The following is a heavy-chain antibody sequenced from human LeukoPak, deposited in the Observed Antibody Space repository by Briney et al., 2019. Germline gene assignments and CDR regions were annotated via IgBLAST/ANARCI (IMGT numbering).Heavy chain of an antibody. CDR2: ISYDGSNK. D-gene: IGHD3-16*01. Sequence: GGSLRLSCAAYGFTFSSYGMYWVRQAPGKGLEWVAVISYDGSNKYYADSVKGRFTISRDNSKNTLYLQMNSLRAEDTAVYYCAIRDGGHFDYCSQGTLVTVSS. CDR1: GFTFSSYG. CDR3: AIRDGGHFDY. J-gene: IGHJ4*02. V-gene: IGHV3-30*03.